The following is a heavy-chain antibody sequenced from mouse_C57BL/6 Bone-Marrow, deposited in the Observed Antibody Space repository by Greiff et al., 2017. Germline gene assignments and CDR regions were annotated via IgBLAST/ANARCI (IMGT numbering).Heavy chain of an antibody. V-gene: IGHV1-54*01. CDR1: GYAFTNYL. D-gene: IGHD2-4*01. Sequence: QVQLKESGAELVRPGTSVKVSCKASGYAFTNYLIEWVKQRPGQGLEWIGVINPGSGGTNYNEKFKGKATLTADKSSSTAYMQLSSLTSEDSAVYVCARSQDYDYFDYWGQGTTLTVSS. CDR3: ARSQDYDYFDY. CDR2: INPGSGGT. J-gene: IGHJ2*01.